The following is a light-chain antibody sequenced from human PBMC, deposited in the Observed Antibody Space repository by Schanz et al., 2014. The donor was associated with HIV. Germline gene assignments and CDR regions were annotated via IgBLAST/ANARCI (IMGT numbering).Light chain of an antibody. CDR2: ATS. CDR3: QHYYNSLWT. CDR1: QRLSSAY. J-gene: IGKJ1*01. Sequence: EIVLTQSPGSLSLSPGGRATLSCGASQRLSSAYLAWYQQKRDQPPRLVIYATSTRAVGIPDRFSGTGSGTDFTLTISRLEPEDFAVYYCQHYYNSLWTFGQGTKVEIK. V-gene: IGKV3-20*01.